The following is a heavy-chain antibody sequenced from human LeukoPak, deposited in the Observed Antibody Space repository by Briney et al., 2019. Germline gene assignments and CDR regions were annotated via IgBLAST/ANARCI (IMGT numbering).Heavy chain of an antibody. V-gene: IGHV3-21*06. CDR2: ITGSGPYI. CDR3: VRDVGAVRGEVYFDY. J-gene: IGHJ4*02. D-gene: IGHD3-16*01. Sequence: GGSLRLSCAASGFTLSTFAMHWVRLSPGTGLKGVSSITGSGPYILYADSEKRRFPISRDNTKNLLYLEMNSLRAEDTAMYDCVRDVGAVRGEVYFDYWGQGTLVTVSS. CDR1: GFTLSTFA.